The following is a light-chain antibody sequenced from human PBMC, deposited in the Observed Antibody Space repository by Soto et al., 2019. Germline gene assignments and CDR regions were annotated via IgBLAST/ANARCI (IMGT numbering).Light chain of an antibody. CDR1: SSDVGGYNY. V-gene: IGLV2-14*01. J-gene: IGLJ1*01. Sequence: QSALTQPASVSGSPGQSITISCTGTSSDVGGYNYVSWYQQHPGKAPKLMIYEVSNRPSGVSNRFSGSKSGNTASLTISGVQADDEADDYCSSYTSSSTPYVFGTGTKVTVL. CDR3: SSYTSSSTPYV. CDR2: EVS.